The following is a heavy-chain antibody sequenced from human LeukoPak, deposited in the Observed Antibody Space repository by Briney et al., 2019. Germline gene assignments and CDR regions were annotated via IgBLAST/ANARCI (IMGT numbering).Heavy chain of an antibody. CDR2: ISSSGSTI. V-gene: IGHV3-11*01. D-gene: IGHD6-13*01. Sequence: GGSLRLSCAASGFTFSDYYMSWIRQAPGKGLEWVSYISSSGSTIYYADSVKGRFTTSRDNAKNSLYLQMNSLRAEDTAVYYCARDPQQQLVVPYFDYWGQGTLVTVSS. J-gene: IGHJ4*02. CDR1: GFTFSDYY. CDR3: ARDPQQQLVVPYFDY.